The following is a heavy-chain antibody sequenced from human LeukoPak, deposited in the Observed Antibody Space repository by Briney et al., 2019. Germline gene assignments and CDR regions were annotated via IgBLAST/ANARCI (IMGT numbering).Heavy chain of an antibody. CDR3: ARDFLRTGFDS. CDR1: GGSINSGGYY. V-gene: IGHV4-30-2*01. J-gene: IGHJ4*02. D-gene: IGHD2/OR15-2a*01. CDR2: IYHTGST. Sequence: PSETLSLTCTVSGGSINSGGYYWSWIRQPPGKGLEWIGYIYHTGSTYYNPSLKSRVTISVDRSRNQFSLKLSSVTAADTAVYYCARDFLRTGFDSWGQGTLVTVSS.